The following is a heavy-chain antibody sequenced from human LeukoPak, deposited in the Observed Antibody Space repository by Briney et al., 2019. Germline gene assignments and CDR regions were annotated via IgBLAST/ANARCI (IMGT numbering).Heavy chain of an antibody. D-gene: IGHD2-21*01. CDR2: ISGSGGST. V-gene: IGHV3-23*01. Sequence: PGGSLRLSCAASGFTFSSYAMSWVSQARGKGLEWVSAISGSGGSTYYADSVKGRFTISRDTAENSLFLQMNSLRVEDTALYYCARDTDWSFDYWGQGILVTVSS. CDR3: ARDTDWSFDY. J-gene: IGHJ4*02. CDR1: GFTFSSYA.